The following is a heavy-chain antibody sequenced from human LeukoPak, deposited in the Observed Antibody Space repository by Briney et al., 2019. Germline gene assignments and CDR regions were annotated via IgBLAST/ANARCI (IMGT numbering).Heavy chain of an antibody. CDR2: ISSSSSYI. Sequence: GGSLRLSCAASGFTFSSYSMNWVRQAPGKGLEWVSSISSSSSYIYYADSVKGRFTISRDNAKNSLYLQMNSLRAEDTAVYYCARDQGGEGPYGNAFDIWGQGTMVTVSS. CDR3: ARDQGGEGPYGNAFDI. D-gene: IGHD7-27*01. J-gene: IGHJ3*02. V-gene: IGHV3-21*01. CDR1: GFTFSSYS.